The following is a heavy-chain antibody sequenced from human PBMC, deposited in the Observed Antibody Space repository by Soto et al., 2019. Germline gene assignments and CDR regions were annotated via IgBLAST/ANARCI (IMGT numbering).Heavy chain of an antibody. CDR3: AKDEFEFWLFDY. Sequence: VQLVESGGGVVQPGRSLRLSCAASGFTFSSYGMHWVRQAPGKGLEWVAVISYDGSNKYYADSVKGRFTISRDNSKNTLYLQMNSLRAEDTAVYYCAKDEFEFWLFDYWGQGTLVTVSS. CDR2: ISYDGSNK. D-gene: IGHD3-3*01. V-gene: IGHV3-30*18. CDR1: GFTFSSYG. J-gene: IGHJ4*02.